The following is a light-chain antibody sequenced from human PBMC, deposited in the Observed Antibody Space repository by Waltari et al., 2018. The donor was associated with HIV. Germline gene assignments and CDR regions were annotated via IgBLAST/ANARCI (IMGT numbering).Light chain of an antibody. CDR1: NSDIGVYNF. CDR2: EVS. CDR3: SSYRNSRTWV. Sequence: SVSGSPGQWITISCTGTNSDIGVYNFVSWYQQHPGKAPKLIIFEVSNRPSGVSDRFSGSKSGNTASLTISGLQAEDEADYYCSSYRNSRTWVFGGGTKLTVL. V-gene: IGLV2-14*01. J-gene: IGLJ3*02.